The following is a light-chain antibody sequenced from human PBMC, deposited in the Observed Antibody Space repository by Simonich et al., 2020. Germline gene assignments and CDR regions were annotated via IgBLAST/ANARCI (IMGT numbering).Light chain of an antibody. CDR1: SSDVGGHNY. CDR2: DVS. V-gene: IGLV2-14*01. Sequence: QSALTHPASVSGSPGQSLTISCTGTSSDVGGHNYVSWSQQHPGKAPKLMIYDVSKGPTGVSNRFSGSKSGNTASLTISGLQAEDEADYYCSSYTSSSTLVFGGGTKLTVL. J-gene: IGLJ2*01. CDR3: SSYTSSSTLV.